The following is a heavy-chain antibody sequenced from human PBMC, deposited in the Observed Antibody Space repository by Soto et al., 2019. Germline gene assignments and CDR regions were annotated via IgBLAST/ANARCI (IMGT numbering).Heavy chain of an antibody. CDR1: GGSIRTYY. Sequence: SETLSLTCSVSGGSIRTYYWNWIRQPPGGGLEWIAYIHYSGVTNYSPSLRGRVSISIDRSNNESSLKVSSVTAADTAVHYCARDRAEGSSSTPAGGMDVWGPGTTVTVSS. CDR2: IHYSGVT. V-gene: IGHV4-59*01. J-gene: IGHJ6*02. CDR3: ARDRAEGSSSTPAGGMDV. D-gene: IGHD6-6*01.